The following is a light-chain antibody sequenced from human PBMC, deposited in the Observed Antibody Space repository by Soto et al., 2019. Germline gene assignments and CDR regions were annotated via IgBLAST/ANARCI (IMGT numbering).Light chain of an antibody. J-gene: IGKJ1*01. CDR3: QQYNNWPRT. Sequence: EIVLTQSPGTVSLSPGERATLSCRASQSISDTLAWYQQKPGQAPRLLIYGASTRATGIPARFSGSGSGTEFTLTITSLQSEDFEVYSCQQYNNWPRTFGQGTKVHIK. CDR1: QSISDT. V-gene: IGKV3-15*01. CDR2: GAS.